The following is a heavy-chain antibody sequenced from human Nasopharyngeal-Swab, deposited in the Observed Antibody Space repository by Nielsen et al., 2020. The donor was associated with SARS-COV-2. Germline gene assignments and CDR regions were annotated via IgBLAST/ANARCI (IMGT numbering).Heavy chain of an antibody. V-gene: IGHV3-7*01. Sequence: GSLRLSCAASGFTFSKFYMSWVRQAAGKGLEWVANIKQDGSGSYYVDSVKGRFTISRDNAKSSLHLQMNSLRAEDTAVYYCARHYDFWSGYYNSHFYGMDVWGQGTTVTVSS. CDR3: ARHYDFWSGYYNSHFYGMDV. CDR1: GFTFSKFY. J-gene: IGHJ6*02. CDR2: IKQDGSGS. D-gene: IGHD3-3*01.